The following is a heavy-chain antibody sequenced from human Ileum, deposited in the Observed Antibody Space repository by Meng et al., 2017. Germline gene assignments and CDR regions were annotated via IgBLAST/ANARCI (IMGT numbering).Heavy chain of an antibody. J-gene: IGHJ1*01. D-gene: IGHD3-10*01. CDR1: GYSITNHNW. Sequence: QVQLRESGPALVKPSETLSLTCAVSGYSITNHNWWALVRQPPGKGLEWIGEIPHRGSSAYNPSLKSRVSMSIDKSKNQFSLKLTSVTAADTAVYNCLRGSGGSVWGQGTLVTVSS. CDR2: IPHRGSS. V-gene: IGHV4-4*02. CDR3: LRGSGGSV.